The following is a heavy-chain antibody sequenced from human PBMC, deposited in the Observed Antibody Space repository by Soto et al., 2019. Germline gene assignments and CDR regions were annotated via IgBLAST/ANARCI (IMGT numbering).Heavy chain of an antibody. V-gene: IGHV1-46*01. CDR2: INPSGGST. Sequence: ASVKVSCKASGYTFTSYYMHWVRQAPGQGLEWMGIINPSGGSTSYAQKFQGRVTMTRDTSTSTVYMELSSLRSEDTAVYYCARDSEKSREMATISNDYWGQGTLVPVAS. D-gene: IGHD3-10*01. CDR3: ARDSEKSREMATISNDY. CDR1: GYTFTSYY. J-gene: IGHJ4*02.